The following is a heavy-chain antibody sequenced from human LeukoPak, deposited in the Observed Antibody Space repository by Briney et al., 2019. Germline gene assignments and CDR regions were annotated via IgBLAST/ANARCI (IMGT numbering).Heavy chain of an antibody. Sequence: PGGSLRLSCAASGFTFSSYAMSWVRQAPRKGLEWVSAISGSGGSTYYADSVKGRFTISRDNSKNTLYLQMNSLRAEDTAVYYCAKDRYYYGSGSYYFDYWGQGTLVTVSS. V-gene: IGHV3-23*01. CDR1: GFTFSSYA. CDR2: ISGSGGST. CDR3: AKDRYYYGSGSYYFDY. J-gene: IGHJ4*02. D-gene: IGHD3-10*01.